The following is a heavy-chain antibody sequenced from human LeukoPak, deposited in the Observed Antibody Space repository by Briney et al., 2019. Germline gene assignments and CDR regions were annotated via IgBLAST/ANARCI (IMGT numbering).Heavy chain of an antibody. J-gene: IGHJ4*02. V-gene: IGHV5-51*01. CDR3: TRGKTWLQSFFDY. D-gene: IGHD5-24*01. CDR1: GYNFTKYW. Sequence: GESLKISCKGSGYNFTKYWIGWVRPTPGKGLEWMGIIYVGDSDTRYSPSFQGQVTISADKSINTAYLQWSSLKAWDTAIYYCTRGKTWLQSFFDYWGQGTQVTVSS. CDR2: IYVGDSDT.